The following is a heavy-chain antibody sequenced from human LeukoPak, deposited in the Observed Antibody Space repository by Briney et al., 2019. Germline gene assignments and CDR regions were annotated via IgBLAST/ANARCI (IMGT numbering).Heavy chain of an antibody. CDR3: ARDKAHLAAAGFIDY. J-gene: IGHJ4*02. CDR1: GFTVSSNY. D-gene: IGHD6-13*01. Sequence: GGSLRLSCAASGFTVSSNYMSWVRQAPGKGLEWVSVIYSGGSTYYADSVKGRFTISRDNSKNTLYLQMNSLRAEDTAVYYCARDKAHLAAAGFIDYWGQGTLVTVSS. CDR2: IYSGGST. V-gene: IGHV3-66*01.